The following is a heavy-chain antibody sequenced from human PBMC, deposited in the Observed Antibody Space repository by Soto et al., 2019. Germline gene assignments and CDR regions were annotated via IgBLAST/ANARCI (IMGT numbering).Heavy chain of an antibody. D-gene: IGHD5-18*01. V-gene: IGHV3-30-3*01. CDR2: ISYDGSNK. CDR1: GFTFSSYA. CDR3: ARDQPGYSYGYGLGY. Sequence: GGSLRLSCAASGFTFSSYAMHWVRQAPGKGLEWVAVISYDGSNKYYADSVKGRFTISRENAKNSLYLQMNSLRAEDTAVYYCARDQPGYSYGYGLGYWGQGTLVTVSS. J-gene: IGHJ4*02.